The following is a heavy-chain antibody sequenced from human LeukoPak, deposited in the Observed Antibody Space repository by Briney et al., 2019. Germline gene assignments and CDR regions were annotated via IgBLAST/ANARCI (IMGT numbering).Heavy chain of an antibody. J-gene: IGHJ4*02. CDR3: ARITGTREKGFDY. D-gene: IGHD1-20*01. Sequence: SETLSLTCTVSGGSISSYYWSWIRQPPGKGLEWIGYIYYSGSTNYNPSLKSRVTISVDTSKNQFSLKLSSVTAADTAVYYCARITGTREKGFDYWGQGTLVTVSS. CDR1: GGSISSYY. CDR2: IYYSGST. V-gene: IGHV4-59*12.